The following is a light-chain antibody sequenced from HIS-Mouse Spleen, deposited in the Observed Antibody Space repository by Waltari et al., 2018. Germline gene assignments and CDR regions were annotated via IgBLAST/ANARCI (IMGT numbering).Light chain of an antibody. CDR1: QGISSY. V-gene: IGKV1-9*01. CDR2: AAS. Sequence: DIQWTQSPSFLSASVGHRVTITCRASQGISSYLAWYQQKPGKAPKLLIYAASTLQSGVPSRFSGSESGTEFTLTISSLQPEDFATYYCQQLNSYPPTFGQGTKVEIK. CDR3: QQLNSYPPT. J-gene: IGKJ1*01.